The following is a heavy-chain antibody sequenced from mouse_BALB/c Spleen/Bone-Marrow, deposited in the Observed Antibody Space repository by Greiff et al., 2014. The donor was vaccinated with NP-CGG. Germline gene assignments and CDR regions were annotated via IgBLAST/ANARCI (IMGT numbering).Heavy chain of an antibody. CDR1: GFSLTSYD. V-gene: IGHV2-9-2*01. J-gene: IGHJ2*01. CDR3: VRHYYGYDFDY. Sequence: QVQLKESGPGLVAPSQSLSITCTVSGFSLTSYDISWIRQPPGKGLGWLGVIWPGGVTNYNSAFKARLSFSKDKSKSQVFLKMNSLKTEDTAIYYCVRHYYGYDFDYWGQGTTLTVSS. CDR2: IWPGGVT. D-gene: IGHD1-2*01.